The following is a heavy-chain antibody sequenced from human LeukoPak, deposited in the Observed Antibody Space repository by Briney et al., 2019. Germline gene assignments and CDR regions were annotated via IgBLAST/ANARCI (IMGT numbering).Heavy chain of an antibody. CDR3: AREELAAAGIKWFDP. D-gene: IGHD6-13*01. CDR1: GFTFSDYY. Sequence: PGGSLRLSCADSGFTFSDYYMSWIRQAPGKGLEWVSYISSSGSTIYYADSVKGPFTISRDNANNSLYLQMNSLTAEDTAVYYCAREELAAAGIKWFDPWGQGTLVTVSS. CDR2: ISSSGSTI. V-gene: IGHV3-11*04. J-gene: IGHJ5*01.